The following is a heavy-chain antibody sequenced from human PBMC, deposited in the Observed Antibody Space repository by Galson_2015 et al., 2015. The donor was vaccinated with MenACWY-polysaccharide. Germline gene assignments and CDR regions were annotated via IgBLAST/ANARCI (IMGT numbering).Heavy chain of an antibody. Sequence: SLRLSCAASGFTFSSYSMNWVRQAPGKGLEWVPYISSGGTIYYADSVKGRSTISRDNAKNSLYLQMNSLRDDDTAVYYCARVLKGLVGATPDYWGQGTLVTVSS. J-gene: IGHJ4*02. CDR2: ISSGGTI. D-gene: IGHD1-26*01. CDR1: GFTFSSYS. CDR3: ARVLKGLVGATPDY. V-gene: IGHV3-48*02.